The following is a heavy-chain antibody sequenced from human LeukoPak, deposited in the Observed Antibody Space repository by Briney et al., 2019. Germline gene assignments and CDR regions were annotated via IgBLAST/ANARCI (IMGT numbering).Heavy chain of an antibody. CDR2: ILYDGTTK. J-gene: IGHJ6*02. CDR3: ARDRSGIAVAEYYGMDV. V-gene: IGHV3-30-3*01. D-gene: IGHD6-19*01. CDR1: GFTFNSYA. Sequence: GGSLRLSCAASGFTFNSYAMHWVRQAPGKGLEWAAVILYDGTTKYYADSVKGRFSISRDNSKNTLYLQMNSLRAEDTAVYYCARDRSGIAVAEYYGMDVWGQGTTVTVSS.